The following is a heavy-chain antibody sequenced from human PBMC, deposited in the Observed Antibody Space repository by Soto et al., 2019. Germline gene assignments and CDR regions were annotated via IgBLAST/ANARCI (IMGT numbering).Heavy chain of an antibody. V-gene: IGHV4-30-2*01. J-gene: IGHJ4*02. CDR3: ARASTVYDILTYFDY. CDR1: GGSISSGGYS. D-gene: IGHD3-9*01. CDR2: IYHSGST. Sequence: QLQLQESGSGLVKPSQTLSLTCAVSGGSISSGGYSWSWIRQPPGKGLEWIGYIYHSGSTYYNPSLKSRVTILVDRSKNQFSLKLSSVTAADTAVYYCARASTVYDILTYFDYWGQGTLVTVSS.